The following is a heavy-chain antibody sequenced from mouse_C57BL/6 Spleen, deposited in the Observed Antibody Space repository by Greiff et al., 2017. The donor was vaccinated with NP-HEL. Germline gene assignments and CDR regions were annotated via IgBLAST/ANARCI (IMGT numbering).Heavy chain of an antibody. CDR2: INPNNGGT. Sequence: EVQLQQSGPELVKPGASVKISCKASGYTFTDYYMNWVKQSHGKSLEWIGDINPNNGGTSYNQKFKGKATLTVDKSSSTAYMELRSLTSEDSAVYYCARRDYGYFDYYAMDYWGQGTSVTVSS. CDR3: ARRDYGYFDYYAMDY. CDR1: GYTFTDYY. J-gene: IGHJ4*01. D-gene: IGHD2-2*01. V-gene: IGHV1-26*01.